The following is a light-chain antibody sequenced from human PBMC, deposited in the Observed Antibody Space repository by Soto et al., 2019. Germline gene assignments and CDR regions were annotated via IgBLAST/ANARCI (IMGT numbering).Light chain of an antibody. J-gene: IGKJ4*01. CDR3: QQRSNWPPVT. Sequence: EIVLTQSPVTLSLSPGERATLSCRASQSVSNYLAWYQQKPGQAPRLLIYDASNRATGIPARFSGGGSGTDFTLIISSLEPEDFAVYYCQQRSNWPPVTFGGGTKVEIK. CDR2: DAS. V-gene: IGKV3-11*01. CDR1: QSVSNY.